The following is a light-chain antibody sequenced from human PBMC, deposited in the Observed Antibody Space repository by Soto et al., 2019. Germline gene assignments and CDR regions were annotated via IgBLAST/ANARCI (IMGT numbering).Light chain of an antibody. CDR3: CSLAGSYPWV. Sequence: QSALTQPRSVSGSPGQSVTISCTGTSSDVGDYNYVSWYQQHPGKAPKLLIYAVNMRPSGVPDRFSGSKSGNTASLTISGLQAEDAADYSCCSLAGSYPWVFGVGTKLPVL. J-gene: IGLJ3*02. CDR1: SSDVGDYNY. V-gene: IGLV2-11*01. CDR2: AVN.